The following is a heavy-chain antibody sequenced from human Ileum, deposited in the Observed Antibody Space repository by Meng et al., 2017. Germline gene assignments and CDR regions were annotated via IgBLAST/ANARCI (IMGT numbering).Heavy chain of an antibody. Sequence: GEFLKIPCVASGFTFSSYWMHWVRQAPGKGLVWVSRISTDGTTTTYADSVKGRFTISRDNAKNTMYLQMNSLRVEDSGVYYCARIEGYNFDSKRKFDYWGQGSLVTVSS. CDR1: GFTFSSYW. CDR2: ISTDGTTT. D-gene: IGHD1-1*01. J-gene: IGHJ4*02. V-gene: IGHV3-74*01. CDR3: ARIEGYNFDSKRKFDY.